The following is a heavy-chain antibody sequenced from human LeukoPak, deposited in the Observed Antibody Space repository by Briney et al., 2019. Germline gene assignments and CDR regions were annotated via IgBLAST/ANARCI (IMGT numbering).Heavy chain of an antibody. V-gene: IGHV3-30*02. Sequence: GGSLRLSCAASGFTFSSYGMHWVRQAPGKGLEWVAFIRYDGSNKYYADSVKGRFTISRDNSKNTLYLQMNSLRAEDTALYYCARDDYDILTGYPAPLGYWGQGTLSPSPQ. J-gene: IGHJ4*02. CDR3: ARDDYDILTGYPAPLGY. CDR1: GFTFSSYG. D-gene: IGHD3-9*01. CDR2: IRYDGSNK.